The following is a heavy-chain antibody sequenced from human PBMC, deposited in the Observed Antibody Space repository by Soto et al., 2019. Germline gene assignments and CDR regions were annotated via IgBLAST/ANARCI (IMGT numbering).Heavy chain of an antibody. CDR2: ISYDGSNK. V-gene: IGHV3-30-3*01. J-gene: IGHJ6*02. CDR3: ARVKLPRGFTPYHLYYYYYGMDV. CDR1: GFTFSSYA. D-gene: IGHD1-7*01. Sequence: PGGSLRLSCAASGFTFSSYAMHWVRQAPGKGLEWVAVISYDGSNKYYADSVKGRFTISRDNSKNTLYLRMNSLRAEDTAVYYCARVKLPRGFTPYHLYYYYYGMDVWGQGTTVTVSS.